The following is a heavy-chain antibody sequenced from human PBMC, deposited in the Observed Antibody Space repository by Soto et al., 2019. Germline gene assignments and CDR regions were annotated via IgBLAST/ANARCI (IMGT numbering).Heavy chain of an antibody. CDR1: GFTFSSYG. V-gene: IGHV3-33*01. Sequence: PGGSLRLSCAASGFTFSSYGMHWVRQAPGKGLEWVAVIWYDGSNKYYADSVKGRFTISRDNSKNTLYLQMNSLRAEDTAVYYCARVLHDFSLYYFDYWGQGPLVTVSS. CDR2: IWYDGSNK. CDR3: ARVLHDFSLYYFDY. J-gene: IGHJ4*02. D-gene: IGHD3-3*01.